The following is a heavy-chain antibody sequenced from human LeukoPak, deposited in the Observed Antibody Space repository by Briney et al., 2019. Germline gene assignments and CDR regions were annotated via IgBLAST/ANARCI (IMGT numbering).Heavy chain of an antibody. CDR1: GGSISSGGYY. D-gene: IGHD3-10*01. CDR3: ARLQKGYYGSGSVIDY. V-gene: IGHV4-31*03. Sequence: SETLSLTCTVSGGSISSGGYYWSWIRQHPGKGLEWIGYIYYSGSTYYNPSLKSRVTISVDTSKNQFSLKLSSVTAADTAVYYCARLQKGYYGSGSVIDYWGQGTLVTVSS. J-gene: IGHJ4*02. CDR2: IYYSGST.